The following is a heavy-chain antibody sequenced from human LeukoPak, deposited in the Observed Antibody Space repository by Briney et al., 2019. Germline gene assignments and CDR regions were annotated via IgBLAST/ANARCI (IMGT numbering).Heavy chain of an antibody. CDR1: GFSISSYY. V-gene: IGHV4-59*01. Sequence: SETLSLTCTVSGFSISSYYWSWIRQPPGKGLEWIGYIYYSGSTNYNPSLKSRVTISVDTSKNQFSLKLSSVTAADTAVYYCARDPGLLWFGELLPSNFDYWGQGTLVTVSS. D-gene: IGHD3-10*01. CDR2: IYYSGST. J-gene: IGHJ4*02. CDR3: ARDPGLLWFGELLPSNFDY.